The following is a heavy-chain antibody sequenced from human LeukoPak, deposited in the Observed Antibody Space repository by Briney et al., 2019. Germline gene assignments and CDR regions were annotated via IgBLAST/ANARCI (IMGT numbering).Heavy chain of an antibody. CDR2: INPNSGGT. V-gene: IGHV1-2*02. J-gene: IGHJ4*02. CDR1: GYIFTGYY. CDR3: ARHPYSGSYHFDY. Sequence: ASVKVSCKASGYIFTGYYMHWVRQAPGQGLEWMGWINPNSGGTNSAQKFQGRVTMTRDTSISTAYMELSRLTSDDTAVYYSARHPYSGSYHFDYWGQGTLVTVSS. D-gene: IGHD1-26*01.